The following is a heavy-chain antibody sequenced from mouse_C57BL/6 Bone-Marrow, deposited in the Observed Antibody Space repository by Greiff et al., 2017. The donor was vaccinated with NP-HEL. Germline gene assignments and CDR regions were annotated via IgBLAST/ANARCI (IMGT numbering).Heavy chain of an antibody. Sequence: QVQLQQSGAELARPGASVKLSCKASGYTFTSYGISWVKQRTGQGLEWIGEIYPRSGNTYYNEKFKGKATLTADKSSSTAYMELRSLTSEDSAVYFCARELRHRDAGFAYWGQGTRVTVSA. V-gene: IGHV1-81*01. D-gene: IGHD3-2*02. CDR3: ARELRHRDAGFAY. CDR1: GYTFTSYG. J-gene: IGHJ3*01. CDR2: IYPRSGNT.